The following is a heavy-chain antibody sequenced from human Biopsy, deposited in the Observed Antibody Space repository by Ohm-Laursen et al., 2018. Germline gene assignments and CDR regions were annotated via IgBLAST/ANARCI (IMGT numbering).Heavy chain of an antibody. J-gene: IGHJ6*02. CDR1: GYTFTSYD. CDR3: ARGSFWFGGNYYYYGMDV. Sequence: GSSVKVSCKASGYTFTSYDINWVRQATGQGLEWMGRMNPNSGNTDYAQKFQGRVTMTRNTSISTAYMELNSLRSEDTAVYYCARGSFWFGGNYYYYGMDVWGQGTTVTVSS. V-gene: IGHV1-8*01. CDR2: MNPNSGNT. D-gene: IGHD3-10*01.